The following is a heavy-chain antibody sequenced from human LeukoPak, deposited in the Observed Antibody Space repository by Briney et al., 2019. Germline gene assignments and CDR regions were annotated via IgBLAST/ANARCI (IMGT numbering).Heavy chain of an antibody. CDR3: ARREHGDSHENYFDY. J-gene: IGHJ4*02. CDR2: IYPGDSDT. Sequence: GESLKISCKGSGYSFTSYWIGWVRQMPGKGREWMGIIYPGDSDTRYSPSFQGQVTISADKSISTAYLQWSSLKASDTAMYYCARREHGDSHENYFDYWGQGTLVTVSS. V-gene: IGHV5-51*01. D-gene: IGHD2-21*01. CDR1: GYSFTSYW.